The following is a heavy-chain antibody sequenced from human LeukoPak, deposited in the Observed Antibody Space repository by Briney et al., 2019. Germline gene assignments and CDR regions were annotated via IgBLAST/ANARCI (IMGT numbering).Heavy chain of an antibody. J-gene: IGHJ3*02. CDR2: INPNSGGT. CDR1: GYTFTGYY. V-gene: IGHV1-2*02. D-gene: IGHD2-2*01. Sequence: ASVKVSCKASGYTFTGYYMHWVRQAPGQGLEWMGWINPNSGGTNYAQKFQGRVTMTRDTSISTAYMELSRLRSDDTAVYYCARVAIVVVPAASDAFDIWGQGTMVTVSS. CDR3: ARVAIVVVPAASDAFDI.